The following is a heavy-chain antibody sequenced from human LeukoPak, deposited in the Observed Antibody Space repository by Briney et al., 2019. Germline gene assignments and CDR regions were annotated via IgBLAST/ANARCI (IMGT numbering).Heavy chain of an antibody. D-gene: IGHD3-3*01. CDR3: VGSPRLGDFDL. CDR2: IYSDGDT. V-gene: IGHV3-53*01. CDR1: GFTVSSNY. J-gene: IGHJ2*01. Sequence: GGSLRLSCAASGFTVSSNYMSWVRQAPGKGLEWVSVIYSDGDTYYGDSVKGRFAISRDNSKNTLHLQMNTLRAEDTAIYHCVGSPRLGDFDLWGRGTLVTVSS.